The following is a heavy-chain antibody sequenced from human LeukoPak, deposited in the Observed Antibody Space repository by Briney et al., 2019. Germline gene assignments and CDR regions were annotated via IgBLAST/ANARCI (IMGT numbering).Heavy chain of an antibody. Sequence: GGSLRLSCTVSGFAFSGYAMSWVRQAPGKGPEWVSSIGARGDVTYSADSVKGRFTISRDNPKRTLFLQINSLRAEDAAVYYCAKVHYTASFPGSFPGRNYFDSWGRGSLVTVSS. CDR2: IGARGDVT. CDR1: GFAFSGYA. D-gene: IGHD1-26*01. V-gene: IGHV3-23*01. J-gene: IGHJ4*02. CDR3: AKVHYTASFPGSFPGRNYFDS.